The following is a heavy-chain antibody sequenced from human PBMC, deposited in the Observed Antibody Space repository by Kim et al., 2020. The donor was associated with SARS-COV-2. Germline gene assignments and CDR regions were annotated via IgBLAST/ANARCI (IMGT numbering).Heavy chain of an antibody. Sequence: VKSRYTISSDESTNTLYLQMNSLKTEDTAVYYCTTPNFYCSGGNCPFECWGQGTLVTVSS. J-gene: IGHJ4*02. V-gene: IGHV3-15*01. CDR3: TTPNFYCSGGNCPFEC. D-gene: IGHD2-15*01.